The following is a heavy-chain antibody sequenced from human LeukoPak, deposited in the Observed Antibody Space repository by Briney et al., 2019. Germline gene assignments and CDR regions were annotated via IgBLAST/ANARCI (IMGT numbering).Heavy chain of an antibody. CDR2: VYYSGST. CDR1: GGSISNYY. J-gene: IGHJ4*02. CDR3: ARQGSGWHYYYFDF. V-gene: IGHV4-59*04. D-gene: IGHD6-19*01. Sequence: SETLSLTCTVSGGSISNYYWSWVRQPPGKGLEWIGYVYYSGSTYYNPSLKSRVTISVDTSKNQFSLNLSSVTAADTAVYFCARQGSGWHYYYFDFWGQGTLVTVSS.